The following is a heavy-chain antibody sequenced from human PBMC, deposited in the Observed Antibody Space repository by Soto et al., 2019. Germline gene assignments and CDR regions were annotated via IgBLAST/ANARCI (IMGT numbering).Heavy chain of an antibody. V-gene: IGHV4-59*01. J-gene: IGHJ4*02. CDR1: GGSISSYY. CDR3: AYGDSRGPFDS. CDR2: IYNSGST. Sequence: QVQLQESGPGLVRPSETLSLTYTVSGGSISSYYWSWIRQPPGKGLEWIGYIYNSGSTNYNPSLKSRVTISVDTSKNQFSLKLSSVTAADTAVYYCAYGDSRGPFDSWGQGTLVTVSS. D-gene: IGHD4-17*01.